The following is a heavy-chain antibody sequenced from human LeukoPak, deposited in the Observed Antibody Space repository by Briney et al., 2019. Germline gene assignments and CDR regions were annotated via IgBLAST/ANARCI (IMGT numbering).Heavy chain of an antibody. V-gene: IGHV4-38-2*01. CDR1: GYSISSGYY. J-gene: IGHJ4*01. D-gene: IGHD3-22*01. CDR2: IYHSGST. CDR3: AXXXSMIVXXXXX. Sequence: SETLSLTCAVSGYSISSGYYWGWIRPPPGKGLEWIGSIYHSGSTYYNPSLKSRVTITVDTSKNQFSLKLSSVTAADPAVYYCAXXXSMIVXXXXXXXXXTLVTVSS.